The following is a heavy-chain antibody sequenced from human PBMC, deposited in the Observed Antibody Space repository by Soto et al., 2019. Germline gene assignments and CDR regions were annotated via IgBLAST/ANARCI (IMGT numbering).Heavy chain of an antibody. CDR3: ARVGGVGAPPGADY. V-gene: IGHV1-69*01. D-gene: IGHD1-26*01. J-gene: IGHJ4*02. CDR2: VIPVLGQA. Sequence: QVQLVQSGAEVKRPGSSVKVSCKASGGIFSSYAISWLRQAPGQGLEWMAAVIPVLGQAYYAQNLQDRVTITADESTRTAYMELSSLRSEDTAVYFCARVGGVGAPPGADYWGQGTLVTVSS. CDR1: GGIFSSYA.